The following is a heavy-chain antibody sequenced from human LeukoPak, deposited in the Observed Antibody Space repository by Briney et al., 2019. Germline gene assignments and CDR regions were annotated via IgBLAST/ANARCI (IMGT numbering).Heavy chain of an antibody. V-gene: IGHV3-7*01. Sequence: PGGSLRLSCAASGFTFSSQWMSWVRQAPGKGLEWVANVNQGGTGKYYVDSVKGRFTISRDNAKNSLYLQMHGLRAEDTAVYYCARRGYYDSSGYDYWGQGTLVTVSS. J-gene: IGHJ4*02. CDR1: GFTFSSQW. CDR3: ARRGYYDSSGYDY. CDR2: VNQGGTGK. D-gene: IGHD3-22*01.